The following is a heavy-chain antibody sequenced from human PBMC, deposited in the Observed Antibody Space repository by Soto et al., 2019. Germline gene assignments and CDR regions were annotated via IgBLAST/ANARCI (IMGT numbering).Heavy chain of an antibody. CDR1: GGSISSSSYY. CDR2: IYYSGST. Sequence: PSETLSLTCTVSGGSISSSSYYWGWIRQPPGKGLEWIGSIYYSGSTYYNPSLKSRVTISVDTSKNQFSLKLSSVTAADTAVYYCARIYYDSVLDDWGQGTLVTVSS. D-gene: IGHD3-22*01. J-gene: IGHJ4*02. V-gene: IGHV4-39*01. CDR3: ARIYYDSVLDD.